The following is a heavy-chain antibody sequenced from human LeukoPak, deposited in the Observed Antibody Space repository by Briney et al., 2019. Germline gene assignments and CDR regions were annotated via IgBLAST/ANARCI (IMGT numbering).Heavy chain of an antibody. J-gene: IGHJ4*02. Sequence: ASVKVSCKASGYTFTGYYMHWVRQATGQGLEWMGWMNPNSGNTGYAQKFQGRVTMTRNTSISTAYMELSSLRSEDTAVYYCASWGIAVAGTGFDYWGQGTLVTVSS. CDR2: MNPNSGNT. D-gene: IGHD6-19*01. CDR1: GYTFTGYY. V-gene: IGHV1-8*02. CDR3: ASWGIAVAGTGFDY.